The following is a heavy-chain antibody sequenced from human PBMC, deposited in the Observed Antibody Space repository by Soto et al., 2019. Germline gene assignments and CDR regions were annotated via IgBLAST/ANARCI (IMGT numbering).Heavy chain of an antibody. J-gene: IGHJ6*02. Sequence: ESGGGVVQPGRSLRLSCAASGFDFRSYGMHWVRQTPGKGLEWVAVLGFDGGGRYYADSVKGRFTISRDNSKKMLYLQMDSLGAEDTALYYCAREPVGPDYAMDVWGQGTTVTVSS. D-gene: IGHD1-26*01. CDR2: LGFDGGGR. CDR3: AREPVGPDYAMDV. V-gene: IGHV3-33*01. CDR1: GFDFRSYG.